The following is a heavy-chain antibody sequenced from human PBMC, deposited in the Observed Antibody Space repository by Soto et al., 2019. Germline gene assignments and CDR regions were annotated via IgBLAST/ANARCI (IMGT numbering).Heavy chain of an antibody. CDR2: ISGSGGST. V-gene: IGHV3-23*01. CDR3: AKPQYSSSWYGYYYYGMDV. J-gene: IGHJ6*02. D-gene: IGHD6-13*01. CDR1: GFTFSSYA. Sequence: PGGSLRLSCAASGFTFSSYAMSWVRQAPGKGLEWVSAISGSGGSTYYADSVKGRFTISRDNSKNTLYLQMNSLRAEDTAVYYCAKPQYSSSWYGYYYYGMDVWGQGTTVTVSS.